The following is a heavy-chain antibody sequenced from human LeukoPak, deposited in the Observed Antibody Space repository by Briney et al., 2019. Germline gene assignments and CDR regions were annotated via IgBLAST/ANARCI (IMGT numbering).Heavy chain of an antibody. CDR2: INHSGST. CDR1: GGSFSGYY. J-gene: IGHJ6*03. D-gene: IGHD2-2*01. CDR3: ARDRYCSSTSCSRAYYYYYYYMDV. V-gene: IGHV4-34*01. Sequence: PSETLSLTCAVYGGSFSGYYWSWIRQPPGKGLEWIGEINHSGSTNYNPSLKSRVTISVDTSKNQFSLKLSSVTAADTAVYYCARDRYCSSTSCSRAYYYYYYYMDVWGKGTTVTVSS.